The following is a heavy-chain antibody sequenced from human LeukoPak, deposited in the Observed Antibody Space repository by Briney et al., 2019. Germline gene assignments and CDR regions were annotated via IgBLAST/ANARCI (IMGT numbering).Heavy chain of an antibody. J-gene: IGHJ4*01. V-gene: IGHV3-53*01. CDR1: GFTVSSNY. D-gene: IGHD6-19*01. CDR2: IYSGGST. CDR3: ARESAVAAEGDYFDY. Sequence: GGSLRLSCAASGFTVSSNYMSWVRQAPGKGLEWVSVIYSGGSTYCADSVKGRFTISRDNSKNTLYLQMNSLRAEDTAVYYCARESAVAAEGDYFDYWGHGTLVTVSS.